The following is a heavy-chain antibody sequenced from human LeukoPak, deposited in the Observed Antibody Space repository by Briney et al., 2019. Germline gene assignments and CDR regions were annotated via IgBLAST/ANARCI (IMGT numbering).Heavy chain of an antibody. CDR1: RYTHLELS. J-gene: IGHJ4*02. Sequence: ASVTVSCKVSRYTHLELSMHWVRQAPGKGVAGVGGFYPEDGETIYAQKFQGRVTMAEDTSTDTAYMELSSLRSEDTAVYYCATYFPLAHDYGVNYFDLWGQGTLVTVS. D-gene: IGHD4-17*01. CDR2: FYPEDGET. V-gene: IGHV1-24*01. CDR3: ATYFPLAHDYGVNYFDL.